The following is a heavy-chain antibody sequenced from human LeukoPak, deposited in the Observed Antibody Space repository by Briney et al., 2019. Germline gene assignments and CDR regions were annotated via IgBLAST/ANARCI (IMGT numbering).Heavy chain of an antibody. D-gene: IGHD3-22*01. CDR2: INSAGSST. CDR1: GFTFSAYW. J-gene: IGHJ4*02. CDR3: ARDLESAYYDSSGYDY. Sequence: GGSLRLSCAASGFTFSAYWMHWVRQGPGKGLVWVSRINSAGSSTSYADSVKGRFTISRDNAKNTLYLQMNSLRAEDTAVYYCARDLESAYYDSSGYDYWGQGTLVTVSS. V-gene: IGHV3-74*01.